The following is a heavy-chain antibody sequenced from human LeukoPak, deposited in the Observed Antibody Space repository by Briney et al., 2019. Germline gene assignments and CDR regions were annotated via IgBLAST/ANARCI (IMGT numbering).Heavy chain of an antibody. V-gene: IGHV1-69*13. J-gene: IGHJ5*02. CDR3: ARGSGGCSSTSCYLDWFDP. D-gene: IGHD2-2*01. CDR1: GGTFSSYA. CDR2: IIPIFGTA. Sequence: ASVKVSCKASGGTFSSYAISWVRQAPGQGLEWMGGIIPIFGTANYAQEFQGRVTITADESTSTAYMELSSLRSEDTAVYYCARGSGGCSSTSCYLDWFDPWGQGTLVTVSS.